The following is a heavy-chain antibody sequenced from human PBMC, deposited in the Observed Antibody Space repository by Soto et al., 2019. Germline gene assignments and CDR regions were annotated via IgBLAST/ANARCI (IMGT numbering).Heavy chain of an antibody. CDR2: IYYSGST. Sequence: SETLSLTCTVSGGSISSYYWSWIRQPPGKGLEWIGYIYYSGSTNYNPSLKSRVTISVDTSKNQFSLKLSSVTAADTAVYYCAREGYSSSWFDYWGQGTLVTVSS. CDR1: GGSISSYY. V-gene: IGHV4-59*01. J-gene: IGHJ4*02. CDR3: AREGYSSSWFDY. D-gene: IGHD6-13*01.